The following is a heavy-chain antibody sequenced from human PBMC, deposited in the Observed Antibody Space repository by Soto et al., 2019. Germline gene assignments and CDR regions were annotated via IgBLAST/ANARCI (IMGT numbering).Heavy chain of an antibody. CDR2: ISGGAGTT. Sequence: EVQLLESGGGLVQPGGSLRLSCAASGFTFSNSGMSWVRQAPGKGLEWVSGISGGAGTTYYAESVKGRFTISRDNSKKTLYLQMNSLRAEDTDVYYCESLVWNIPPCGSWGQGTLVTVSS. V-gene: IGHV3-23*01. CDR1: GFTFSNSG. J-gene: IGHJ5*02. CDR3: ESLVWNIPPCGS. D-gene: IGHD2-21*01.